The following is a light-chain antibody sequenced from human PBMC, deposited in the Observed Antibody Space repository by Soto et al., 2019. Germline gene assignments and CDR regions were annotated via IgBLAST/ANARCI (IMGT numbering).Light chain of an antibody. CDR3: SSYTGTSPPLV. V-gene: IGLV2-14*02. CDR1: SSDVGSYNL. Sequence: QYALTQPASVSGSPGQSITISCTGTSSDVGSYNLVSWYQQHPGKAPKLMISEVSNRPSGVSNRFSGSKSGNTASLTISGLQAEDEADYYCSSYTGTSPPLVFGGGTKLTVL. J-gene: IGLJ3*02. CDR2: EVS.